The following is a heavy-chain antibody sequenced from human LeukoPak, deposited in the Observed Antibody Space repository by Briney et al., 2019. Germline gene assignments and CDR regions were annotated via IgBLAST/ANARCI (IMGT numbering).Heavy chain of an antibody. D-gene: IGHD3-10*01. CDR2: IYTSGST. J-gene: IGHJ6*03. V-gene: IGHV4-4*07. CDR1: GGSISSYY. CDR3: ARDPGVIITSDSYMDV. Sequence: PSETLSLTCTVSGGSISSYYWSWIRQPAGEGLEWIGRIYTSGSTNYNPSLKSRVTMSVDTSKNQFSLKLSSVTAADTAVYYCARDPGVIITSDSYMDVWGKGTTVTISS.